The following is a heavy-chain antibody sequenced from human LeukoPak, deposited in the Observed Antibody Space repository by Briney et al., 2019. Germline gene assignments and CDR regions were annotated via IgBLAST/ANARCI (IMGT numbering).Heavy chain of an antibody. D-gene: IGHD3-22*01. J-gene: IGHJ4*02. CDR3: AKKEGYYDSRIDY. CDR2: ISGGAGST. V-gene: IGHV3-23*01. Sequence: GGSLRLSCAASGFTFSSYAMSWVRQAPGKGLEWGSVISGGAGSTYYADSVKGRFSISRDNSKNTLYLQMNSLRAEDTAVYYCAKKEGYYDSRIDYWGQGTLVTVSS. CDR1: GFTFSSYA.